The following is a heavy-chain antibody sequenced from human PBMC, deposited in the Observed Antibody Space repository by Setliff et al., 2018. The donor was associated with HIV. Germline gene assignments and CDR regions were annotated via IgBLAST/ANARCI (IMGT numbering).Heavy chain of an antibody. D-gene: IGHD5-18*01. Sequence: SETLSLTCTVSGGSISTYYWSWIRQPAGKGLEWIGRIYTSGNTNYNPSLKSRVTMSVDNSKNTLYLQMNSLTTDDTAVYYCAKDGQRVGYGSDFDYWGQGTLVTVSS. V-gene: IGHV4-4*07. J-gene: IGHJ4*02. CDR3: AKDGQRVGYGSDFDY. CDR2: IYTSGNT. CDR1: GGSISTYY.